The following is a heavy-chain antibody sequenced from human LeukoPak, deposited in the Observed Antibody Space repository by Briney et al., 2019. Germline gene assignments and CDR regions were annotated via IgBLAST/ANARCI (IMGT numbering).Heavy chain of an antibody. J-gene: IGHJ6*02. CDR2: INPASGGT. V-gene: IGHV1-2*02. CDR3: AKDYYSGSRRGSGALDV. CDR1: GYTFTGYY. Sequence: ASVKVSCKASGYTFTGYYLHWLRQAPGQGLEWMGWINPASGGTNYAQKFQGRVTMTRETSISTAYMELSSLTSDDTAVYYCAKDYYSGSRRGSGALDVWGQGTTVTVSS. D-gene: IGHD3-10*01.